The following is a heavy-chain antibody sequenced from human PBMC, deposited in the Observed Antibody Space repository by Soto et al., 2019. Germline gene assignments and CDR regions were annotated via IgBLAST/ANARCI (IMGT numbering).Heavy chain of an antibody. CDR3: ARRKRWLQEAFDY. CDR1: GGSFSGYY. J-gene: IGHJ4*02. D-gene: IGHD5-12*01. V-gene: IGHV4-34*01. CDR2: INHSGST. Sequence: QVQLQQWGAGLLKPSETLSLTCAVYGGSFSGYYWSWIRQPPGKGLEWIGEINHSGSTNYNPSLKSRVTISVDTYKTQFSLKLSSVTAADTAVYYCARRKRWLQEAFDYWGQGTLVTVSS.